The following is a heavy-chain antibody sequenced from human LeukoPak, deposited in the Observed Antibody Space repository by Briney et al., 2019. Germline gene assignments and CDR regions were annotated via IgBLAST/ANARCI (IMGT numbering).Heavy chain of an antibody. CDR3: ARVSSGSYYYFDY. J-gene: IGHJ4*02. D-gene: IGHD1-26*01. CDR2: ISYDGSNK. CDR1: GFTFSSYA. V-gene: IGHV3-30-3*01. Sequence: GGSLRLSCAASGFTFSSYAMHWVRRAPGKGLEWVAVISYDGSNKYYADSVKGRFTISRDNSKNTLYLQMNSLRAEDTAVYYCARVSSGSYYYFDYWGQGTLVTVSS.